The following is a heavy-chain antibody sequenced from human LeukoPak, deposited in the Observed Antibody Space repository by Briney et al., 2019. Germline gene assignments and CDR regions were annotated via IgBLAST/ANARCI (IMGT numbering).Heavy chain of an antibody. J-gene: IGHJ4*02. CDR3: ARNYDILTGQYYFDY. V-gene: IGHV1-18*01. D-gene: IGHD3-9*01. CDR2: ISAYNGNT. Sequence: ASVKVSCKASGYIFTSYGISWVRQAPGQGLEWMGWISAYNGNTNYAQKLQGRVTMATDTSTSTAYMELRSLRSDDTAVYYCARNYDILTGQYYFDYWGQGTLVTVSS. CDR1: GYIFTSYG.